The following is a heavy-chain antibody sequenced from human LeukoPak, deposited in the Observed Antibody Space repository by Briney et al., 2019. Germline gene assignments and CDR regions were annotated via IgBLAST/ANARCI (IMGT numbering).Heavy chain of an antibody. D-gene: IGHD3-22*01. V-gene: IGHV3-7*01. J-gene: IGHJ4*02. Sequence: GGSLRLSCAASGFTFSGYWMSWVRQAPGKGLKWVGNIQEDGSGKHYVDSVKGRFTISRDNAKNSLYLQMNSLRAEDTAVYYCARGRFNYDSSGYSSFYHWGQGTLVTVSS. CDR3: ARGRFNYDSSGYSSFYH. CDR2: IQEDGSGK. CDR1: GFTFSGYW.